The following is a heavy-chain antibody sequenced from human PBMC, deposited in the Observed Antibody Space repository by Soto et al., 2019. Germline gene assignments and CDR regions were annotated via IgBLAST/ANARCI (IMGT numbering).Heavy chain of an antibody. J-gene: IGHJ5*02. Sequence: SETLSLTCTVSGGSISSYYWSWIRQPPGKGLEWIGYIYYSGSTNYNPSLKSRVTISVDTSKNQFSLKLSSVTAADTAVYYCAREEYDILTGYYDNWFDPWGQGTLVTVSS. V-gene: IGHV4-59*01. CDR3: AREEYDILTGYYDNWFDP. CDR2: IYYSGST. D-gene: IGHD3-9*01. CDR1: GGSISSYY.